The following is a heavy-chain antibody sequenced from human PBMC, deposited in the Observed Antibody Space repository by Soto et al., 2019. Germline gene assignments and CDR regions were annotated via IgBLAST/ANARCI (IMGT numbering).Heavy chain of an antibody. V-gene: IGHV3-23*01. D-gene: IGHD3-9*01. CDR1: DFTFSSYA. Sequence: PGGSLRLSCAASDFTFSSYAMSWVRQAPGEGLEWVSSISGSGNRTYYADSVKGRFTISRDNSKNTLFLQMNSLRAEDTAVYYCAKNSWVGRYFAWLLQFEYWGQGALVTVSS. J-gene: IGHJ4*02. CDR3: AKNSWVGRYFAWLLQFEY. CDR2: ISGSGNRT.